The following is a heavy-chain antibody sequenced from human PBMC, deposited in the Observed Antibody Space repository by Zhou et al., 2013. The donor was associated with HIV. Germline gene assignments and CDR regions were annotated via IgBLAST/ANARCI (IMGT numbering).Heavy chain of an antibody. J-gene: IGHJ1*01. Sequence: QVQLVQSGAEVKKPGASVKVSCKASGYTFTSYYMHWVRQAPGQGLEWMGKINPSGGSTSYAEKLQGRVTMTRDTSTSTVYMEPSSLTSEDTAVYYCARAQLLPTRYFQHWGQGTLVTVSS. CDR2: INPSGGST. V-gene: IGHV1-46*04. CDR1: GYTFTSYY. CDR3: ARAQLLPTRYFQH. D-gene: IGHD2-15*01.